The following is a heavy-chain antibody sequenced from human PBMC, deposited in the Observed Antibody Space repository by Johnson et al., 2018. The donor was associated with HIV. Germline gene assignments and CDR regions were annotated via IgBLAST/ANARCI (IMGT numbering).Heavy chain of an antibody. CDR3: TRRSPYDAFDI. J-gene: IGHJ3*02. CDR1: GLSVSSNY. CDR2: VYSGGTT. V-gene: IGHV3-66*03. Sequence: VQLVESGGGLIQPGGSLRLSCAVSGLSVSSNYMSWVRQAPGKGLESISVVYSGGTTHYADSVKGRSTISRDNSKNTLYLQMNSLRAEDTAVYYCTRRSPYDAFDIWGQGTMVTVSS.